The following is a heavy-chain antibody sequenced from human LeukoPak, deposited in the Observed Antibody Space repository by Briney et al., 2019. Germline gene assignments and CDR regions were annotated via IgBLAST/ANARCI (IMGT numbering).Heavy chain of an antibody. CDR1: VGSISSYY. CDR3: ARAALTGYYFPFDY. V-gene: IGHV4-59*01. Sequence: SETLPLTRIVSVGSISSYYWSWIRQPPGRGLEWMGYIYYSGSTNYNPSLKSRVTISVDTSKTQFPLKLRSVTAADTAVYYCARAALTGYYFPFDYWGQGTLVTVSS. CDR2: IYYSGST. D-gene: IGHD3-9*01. J-gene: IGHJ4*02.